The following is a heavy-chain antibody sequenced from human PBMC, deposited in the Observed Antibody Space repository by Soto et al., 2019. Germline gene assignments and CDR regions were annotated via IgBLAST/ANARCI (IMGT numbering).Heavy chain of an antibody. V-gene: IGHV1-69*13. Sequence: SVKVSCKASGGTFSSYSISWVRQAPGQGLEWMGGIIPIFGTANYAHKFQGRVTITADESTSTAYMELSSLRSEDTAVYYCARTLGYCSGGSCRPSYYYGMDVWGQGTTVNVSS. CDR1: GGTFSSYS. CDR2: IIPIFGTA. D-gene: IGHD2-15*01. CDR3: ARTLGYCSGGSCRPSYYYGMDV. J-gene: IGHJ6*02.